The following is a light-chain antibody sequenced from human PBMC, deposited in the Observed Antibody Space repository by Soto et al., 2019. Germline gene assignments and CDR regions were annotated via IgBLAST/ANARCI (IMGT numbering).Light chain of an antibody. CDR1: SSDVGSYSL. CDR3: YTYAGGRTYL. CDR2: EDI. J-gene: IGLJ1*01. Sequence: QSALTQPASVSGSPGQSITISCTGTSSDVGSYSLLSWYQHHPGKAPKLIIYEDIKGPSGVSNRFSGSKSGNTASLRISGLQAEDEADYYCYTYAGGRTYLFGPGTKLTVL. V-gene: IGLV2-23*01.